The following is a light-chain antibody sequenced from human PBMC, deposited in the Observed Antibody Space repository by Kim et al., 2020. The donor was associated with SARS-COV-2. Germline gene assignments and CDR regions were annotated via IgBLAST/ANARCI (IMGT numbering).Light chain of an antibody. CDR2: HDS. CDR3: HVWDSSSDHWV. V-gene: IGLV3-21*04. Sequence: SYELTQPPSVSVAPGKTARITCGGNNIGSKSVHWYQQKPGQAPVLVIYHDSDRPSGIPERFSGSNSGNTATLTISRVEAGDEADYYCHVWDSSSDHWVFGGGTQLTVL. CDR1: NIGSKS. J-gene: IGLJ3*02.